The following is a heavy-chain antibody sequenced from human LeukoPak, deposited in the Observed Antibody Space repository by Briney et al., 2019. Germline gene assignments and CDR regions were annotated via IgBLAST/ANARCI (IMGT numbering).Heavy chain of an antibody. Sequence: GGSLRLSCAASGFTFSSYSMNWVRQAPGKGLEWVSSISGSSSYIYYADSVKGRFTISRDNAKSSLYLHMNSLRAEDTAVYYCARDSYGSGSFDIWGQGTMVTVSS. J-gene: IGHJ3*02. V-gene: IGHV3-21*01. D-gene: IGHD3-10*01. CDR3: ARDSYGSGSFDI. CDR2: ISGSSSYI. CDR1: GFTFSSYS.